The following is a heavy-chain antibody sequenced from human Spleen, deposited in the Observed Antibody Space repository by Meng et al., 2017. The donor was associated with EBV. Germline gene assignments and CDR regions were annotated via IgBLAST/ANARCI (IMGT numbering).Heavy chain of an antibody. CDR2: ITPLSGTT. CDR3: VVRATVGSGYYSGKDFEN. D-gene: IGHD3-22*01. Sequence: QVQPGQSGGEVKEPGSSMKVSCEASGITLRYYTITWVRQAPGQGLEWMGGITPLSGTTNYAQKFQGIVTVTANRATNSAYLEVRTLRSEDTAIYYCVVRATVGSGYYSGKDFENWGQGTLVTVSS. V-gene: IGHV1-69*06. J-gene: IGHJ4*02. CDR1: GITLRYYT.